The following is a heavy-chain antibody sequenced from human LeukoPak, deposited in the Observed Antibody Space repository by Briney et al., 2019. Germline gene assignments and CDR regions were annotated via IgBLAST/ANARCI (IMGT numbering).Heavy chain of an antibody. V-gene: IGHV3-48*03. D-gene: IGHD3-22*01. CDR1: GFTFSSYE. CDR2: ISSSGSTI. J-gene: IGHJ3*02. Sequence: PGGSLRLSCAASGFTFSSYEMNWVRQAPGKGLEWVSYISSSGSTIYYADSVKGRFTISRDNAKNSLYLQMNSLRAEDSAVYYCARDYYYDSSGYTPAGDAFDIWGQGTMVTVSS. CDR3: ARDYYYDSSGYTPAGDAFDI.